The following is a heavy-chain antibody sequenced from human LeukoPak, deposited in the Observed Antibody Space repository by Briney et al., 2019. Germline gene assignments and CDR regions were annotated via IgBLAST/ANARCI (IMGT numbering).Heavy chain of an antibody. Sequence: GGSLRLSCAASGFTFSSYAMHWVRQAPGKGLEWVAVISYDGSNKYYADSVKGRFTISRDNSKNTLYLQMNSLRAEDTAVYYCAKEDVCSSTSCYSVDYWGQGTLVTVSS. CDR3: AKEDVCSSTSCYSVDY. CDR2: ISYDGSNK. D-gene: IGHD2-2*02. J-gene: IGHJ4*02. V-gene: IGHV3-30-3*01. CDR1: GFTFSSYA.